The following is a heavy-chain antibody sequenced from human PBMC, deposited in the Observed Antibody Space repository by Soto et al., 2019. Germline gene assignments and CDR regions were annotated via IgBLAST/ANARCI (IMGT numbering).Heavy chain of an antibody. CDR2: ISWNSGSI. CDR1: GFTFDDYA. Sequence: GGSLRLSCAASGFTFDDYAMHWVRQAPGKGLEWVSGISWNSGSIGYADSVKGRFTISRDNAKNSLYLQMNSLRAEDTALYYCAKALISLSRYSSSWRDAFDIWGQGTMVTVSS. CDR3: AKALISLSRYSSSWRDAFDI. V-gene: IGHV3-9*01. J-gene: IGHJ3*02. D-gene: IGHD6-13*01.